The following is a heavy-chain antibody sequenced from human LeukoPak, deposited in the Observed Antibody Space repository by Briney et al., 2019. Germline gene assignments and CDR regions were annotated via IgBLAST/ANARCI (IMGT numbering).Heavy chain of an antibody. Sequence: PSEPLSLTCTVSGDSISSHYCAWIRQPPGHGLTWIGHIYNSATTYYNPSFTSRVTISLDTSKKEFALKMTSVTALGSAAYYCATGGEGYKDDAFEVWGLGTAVTVAA. CDR2: IYNSATT. CDR1: GDSISSHY. CDR3: ATGGEGYKDDAFEV. D-gene: IGHD5-24*01. V-gene: IGHV4-59*11. J-gene: IGHJ3*01.